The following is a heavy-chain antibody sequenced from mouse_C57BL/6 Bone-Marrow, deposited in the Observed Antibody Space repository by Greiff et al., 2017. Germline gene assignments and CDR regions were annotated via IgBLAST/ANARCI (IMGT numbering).Heavy chain of an antibody. CDR1: GYTFTSYW. Sequence: QVQLQQSGAELAKPGASVKLSCKASGYTFTSYWMHWVKQRPGQGLEWIGYINPSSGYTKYNQKFKDKATLTADKSSSPAYMQLSSLTYEDSAVYYCARPYYGSQVSYYYAMDYWGQGTSVTVSS. J-gene: IGHJ4*01. CDR2: INPSSGYT. D-gene: IGHD1-1*01. V-gene: IGHV1-7*01. CDR3: ARPYYGSQVSYYYAMDY.